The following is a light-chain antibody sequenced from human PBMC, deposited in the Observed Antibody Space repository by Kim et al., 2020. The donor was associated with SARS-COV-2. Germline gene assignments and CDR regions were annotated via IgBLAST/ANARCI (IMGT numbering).Light chain of an antibody. Sequence: EIVLTQSPATLSLSPGERATLSCRASQSVSSYLAWYQRKPGQAPRLLIYDASNRATGIPARFSGSGSGTDFTLTISSLEPEDFALYYCQQYNDWPWTFGPGTKVDIK. V-gene: IGKV3-11*01. CDR1: QSVSSY. J-gene: IGKJ1*01. CDR3: QQYNDWPWT. CDR2: DAS.